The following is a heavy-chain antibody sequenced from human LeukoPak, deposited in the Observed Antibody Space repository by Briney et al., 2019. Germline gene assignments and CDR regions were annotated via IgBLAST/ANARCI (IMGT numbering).Heavy chain of an antibody. CDR1: GGSISSGSYY. Sequence: SETLSLTCTVSGGSISSGSYYWSWIRQPAGKGLEWIGRIYTSGSTNYNPSLKSRVTISVDTSKNQFSLKLSSVTAADTAVYYCARRTGYCSSTSCYRFPERYYFDYWGQGTLATVSS. J-gene: IGHJ4*02. V-gene: IGHV4-61*02. CDR3: ARRTGYCSSTSCYRFPERYYFDY. D-gene: IGHD2-2*02. CDR2: IYTSGST.